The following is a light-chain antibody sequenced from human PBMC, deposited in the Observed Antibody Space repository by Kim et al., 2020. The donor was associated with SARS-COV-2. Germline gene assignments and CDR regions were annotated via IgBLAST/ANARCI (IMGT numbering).Light chain of an antibody. Sequence: GQRVNISCSGSSSNIGSNYVYWYQQLPGTAPKLLIYRSNQRPSGVPDRFSGSKSGTSASLAISGLRSEDEADYYCAAWDDSLSGVVFGGGTKLTVL. CDR2: RSN. CDR1: SSNIGSNY. V-gene: IGLV1-47*01. J-gene: IGLJ2*01. CDR3: AAWDDSLSGVV.